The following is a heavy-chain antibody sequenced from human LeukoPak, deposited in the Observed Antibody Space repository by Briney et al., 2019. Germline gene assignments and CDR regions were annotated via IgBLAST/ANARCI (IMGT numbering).Heavy chain of an antibody. CDR2: ISAYNGNT. Sequence: GSSVKVSCKASGDTFTNYAISWVRQAPGQGLEWMGWISAYNGNTNYAQKLQGRVTMTTDTSTSTAYMELRSLRSDDTAVYYCARGKYGDLFDYWGQGTLVTVSS. D-gene: IGHD4-17*01. CDR1: GDTFTNYA. V-gene: IGHV1-18*01. J-gene: IGHJ4*02. CDR3: ARGKYGDLFDY.